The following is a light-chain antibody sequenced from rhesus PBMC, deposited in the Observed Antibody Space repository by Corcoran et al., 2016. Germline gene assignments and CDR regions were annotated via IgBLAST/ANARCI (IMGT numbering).Light chain of an antibody. Sequence: IVMTQTPLSLAVTPGEPASISCRSSQSLLHTDGYTYLDWYLQKPGQSPQTRICGGYKGTFGVPGRFRGSGSGTDFTMKISKVEAEDVVIYYCMQHKALPLTFGGGTKVEIK. CDR2: GGY. J-gene: IGKJ4*01. V-gene: IGKV2-61*01. CDR3: MQHKALPLT. CDR1: QSLLHTDGYTY.